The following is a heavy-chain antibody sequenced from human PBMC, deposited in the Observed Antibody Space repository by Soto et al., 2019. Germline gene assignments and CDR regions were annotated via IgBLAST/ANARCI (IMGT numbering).Heavy chain of an antibody. Sequence: PGGSLRLSCAASGFTLDGYAMRWVRHAADKGLEWVSGVSCNSGTKRYAASVKGRFTISSDNAKISMYLHMCGLRAEAPAFYYCVKDVIGYCRAGNCSADSYFDYWGQGALVTVSS. D-gene: IGHD2-15*01. V-gene: IGHV3-9*01. CDR3: VKDVIGYCRAGNCSADSYFDY. J-gene: IGHJ4*02. CDR1: GFTLDGYA. CDR2: VSCNSGTK.